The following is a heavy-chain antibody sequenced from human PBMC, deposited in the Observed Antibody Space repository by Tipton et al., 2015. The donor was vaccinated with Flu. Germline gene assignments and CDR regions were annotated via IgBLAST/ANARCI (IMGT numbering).Heavy chain of an antibody. V-gene: IGHV4-38-2*02. CDR2: IYHSGST. J-gene: IGHJ4*02. CDR3: ASGRKRGYFDY. Sequence: LRLSCTVSGYSISSGYYWGWIRQPPGKGLEWIGSIYHSGSTYYNPSLKSRVTISVDTSKNQFSLKLSSVTAADTAVYYCASGRKRGYFDYWGQGTLVTVSS. CDR1: GYSISSGYY. D-gene: IGHD1-26*01.